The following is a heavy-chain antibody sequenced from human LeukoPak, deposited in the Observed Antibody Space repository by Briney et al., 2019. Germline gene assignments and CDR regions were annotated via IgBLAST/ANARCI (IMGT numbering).Heavy chain of an antibody. D-gene: IGHD3-22*01. V-gene: IGHV4-4*02. CDR1: GGSINSRHW. J-gene: IGHJ4*02. CDR2: IYRSGNS. CDR3: ARDAGYRYDSSGYYFDY. Sequence: ASGTLSLTCVVSGGSINSRHWWSWVRQPPGKGLELIGEIYRSGNSNYNPSLKSRVTISVDTSKNQFSLKLSSVTAADTAVYYCARDAGYRYDSSGYYFDYWGQGTLVTVSS.